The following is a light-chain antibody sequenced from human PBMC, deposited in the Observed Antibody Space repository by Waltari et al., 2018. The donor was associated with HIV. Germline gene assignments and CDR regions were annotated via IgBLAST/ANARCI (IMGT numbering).Light chain of an antibody. Sequence: QSVLTQPPSVSGAPGPRVTISCPGSSSNIGANHVHWYQQLPGTAPKLVIYNNDNRPSGVPDRFSGSKSGTSASLAITGLQAEDEAEYYCQSSSGFGTGTKVTVL. CDR3: QSSSG. J-gene: IGLJ1*01. V-gene: IGLV1-40*01. CDR2: NND. CDR1: SSNIGANH.